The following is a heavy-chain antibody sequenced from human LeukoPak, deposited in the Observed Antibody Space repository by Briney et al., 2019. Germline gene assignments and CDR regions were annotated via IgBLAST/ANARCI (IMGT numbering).Heavy chain of an antibody. CDR3: ARGRRILGGPENAGDFFDF. CDR2: INPHSGGT. Sequence: ASVKVSCKASGYTFSGYYIHWVRQAPGQGLEWMGWINPHSGGTNYAQKFQARVTMTRDTSIASSYMELTGLESDDTAVYYCARGRRILGGPENAGDFFDFWGQGSLVTVSS. D-gene: IGHD3-16*01. J-gene: IGHJ4*01. CDR1: GYTFSGYY. V-gene: IGHV1-2*02.